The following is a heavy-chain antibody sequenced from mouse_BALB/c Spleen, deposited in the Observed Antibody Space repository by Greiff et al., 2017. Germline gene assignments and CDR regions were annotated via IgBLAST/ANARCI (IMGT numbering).Heavy chain of an antibody. CDR2: IRNKANGYTT. Sequence: VVESGGGLVQPGGSLRLSCATSGFTFTDYYMSWVRQPPGKALEWLGFIRNKANGYTTEYSASVKGRFTISRDNSQSILYLQMNTLRAEDSATYYCARDPLYGSSLDYWGQGTTLTVSS. D-gene: IGHD1-1*01. V-gene: IGHV7-3*02. CDR1: GFTFTDYY. J-gene: IGHJ2*01. CDR3: ARDPLYGSSLDY.